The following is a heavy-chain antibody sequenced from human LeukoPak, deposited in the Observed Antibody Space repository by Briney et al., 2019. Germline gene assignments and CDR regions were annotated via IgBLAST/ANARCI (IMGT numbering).Heavy chain of an antibody. D-gene: IGHD2-2*01. J-gene: IGHJ4*02. Sequence: PSQTLSLTCTVSGGSISTYYWTWIRQPPGKGLEWIGYIYYGGSTNYNPSLKSRVTISVDTSKNQFSLNLSSVTAADTAVYYCARKGQLYNNFDYWGQGTLVTVSS. CDR2: IYYGGST. V-gene: IGHV4-59*01. CDR3: ARKGQLYNNFDY. CDR1: GGSISTYY.